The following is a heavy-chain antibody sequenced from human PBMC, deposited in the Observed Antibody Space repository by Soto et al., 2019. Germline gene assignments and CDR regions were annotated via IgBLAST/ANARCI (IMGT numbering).Heavy chain of an antibody. Sequence: GGSLRLSCAASGFTFGDYAMHWVRQAPGEGLEWVSGISWNGGRVGFADSVKGRFTFFRDNAKNSLYLQMNSLSAEDTALYYCAKPPTAATPGYWGQGTPVTVSS. CDR3: AKPPTAATPGY. V-gene: IGHV3-9*01. D-gene: IGHD2-15*01. CDR2: ISWNGGRV. J-gene: IGHJ4*02. CDR1: GFTFGDYA.